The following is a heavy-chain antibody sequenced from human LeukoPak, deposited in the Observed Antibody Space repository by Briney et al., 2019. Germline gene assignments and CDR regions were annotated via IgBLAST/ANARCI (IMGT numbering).Heavy chain of an antibody. V-gene: IGHV4-30-4*01. J-gene: IGHJ3*02. D-gene: IGHD3-9*01. CDR3: ARLGIDYDILTGYIPDAFYI. Sequence: SQTLSLTCTVSGGSISSVDYYWSWIRQPPGKGLDWIGYIYYSGSTYYDPSLRSRVMISVDASKNQFSLKLSSVTAADTAVYYCARLGIDYDILTGYIPDAFYIWGQGTRVTVSS. CDR2: IYYSGST. CDR1: GGSISSVDYY.